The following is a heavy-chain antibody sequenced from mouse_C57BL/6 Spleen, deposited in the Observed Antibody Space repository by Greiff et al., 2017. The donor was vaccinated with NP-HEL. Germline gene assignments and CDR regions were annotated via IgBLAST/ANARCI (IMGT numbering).Heavy chain of an antibody. V-gene: IGHV1-4*01. Sequence: QVQLKQSGAELARPGASVKMSCKASGYTFTSYTMHWVKQRPGQGLEWIGYINPSSGYTKYNQKFKDKATLTADKSSSTAYMQLSSLTSEDTAVYDGARSRDYYGSSSRYYDVWGTGTTVTVSS. J-gene: IGHJ1*03. D-gene: IGHD1-1*01. CDR3: ARSRDYYGSSSRYYDV. CDR1: GYTFTSYT. CDR2: INPSSGYT.